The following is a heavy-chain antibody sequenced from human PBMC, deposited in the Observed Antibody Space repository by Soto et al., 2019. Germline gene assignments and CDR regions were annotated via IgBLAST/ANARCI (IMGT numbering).Heavy chain of an antibody. Sequence: EVQLLESGGGLVQPGGSLRLSCAASGFTFSSYAMSWVRQAPGKGLEWVSAISDSGGNTYYADSVTGRFTISRDNSNNTLYLQMNSRRAEDTAVYYCAKGVTIFGVVITHFDYWGQGTLVTVSS. CDR2: ISDSGGNT. V-gene: IGHV3-23*01. CDR1: GFTFSSYA. CDR3: AKGVTIFGVVITHFDY. J-gene: IGHJ4*02. D-gene: IGHD3-3*01.